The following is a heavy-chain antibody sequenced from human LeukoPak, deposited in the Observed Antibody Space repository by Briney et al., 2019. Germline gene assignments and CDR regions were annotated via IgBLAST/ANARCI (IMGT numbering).Heavy chain of an antibody. D-gene: IGHD1-26*01. CDR3: TTDFSELLLDY. V-gene: IGHV3-15*01. CDR2: IKSKTDGGTA. J-gene: IGHJ4*02. CDR1: GFTFNNAW. Sequence: GGSLRLSCVASGFTFNNAWMSWVRQAPGKGLEWVGRIKSKTDGGTADYAAPVKGRFIISRDDSKNTLYLQMNSLKTEDTAVYYCTTDFSELLLDYWGQGTLVTVSS.